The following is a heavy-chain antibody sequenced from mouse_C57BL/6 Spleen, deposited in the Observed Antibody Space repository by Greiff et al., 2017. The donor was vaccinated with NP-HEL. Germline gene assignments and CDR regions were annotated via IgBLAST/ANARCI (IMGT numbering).Heavy chain of an antibody. CDR2: ISYSGST. CDR3: ARDDYSNPGGFAY. V-gene: IGHV3-1*01. D-gene: IGHD2-5*01. CDR1: GYSITSGYD. J-gene: IGHJ3*01. Sequence: DVQLVESGPGMVKPSQSLSLTCTVTGYSITSGYDWHWIRHFPGNKVEWMGYISYSGSTNYNPSLKSRISITHDKSKNHFFLKLNSVTTEDTATYYCARDDYSNPGGFAYWGQGTLVTVSA.